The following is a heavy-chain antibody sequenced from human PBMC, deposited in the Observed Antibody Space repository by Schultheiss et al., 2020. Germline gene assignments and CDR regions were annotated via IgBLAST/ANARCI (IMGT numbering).Heavy chain of an antibody. D-gene: IGHD6-13*01. J-gene: IGHJ5*02. CDR1: GFTFRNYG. CDR2: ISYDGSNK. CDR3: ARDSSSNWFDP. Sequence: GESLKISCAASGFTFRNYGMHWVRQAPGKGLEWVAVISYDGSNKYYADSVKGRFTISRDNAKNSLYLQMNSLRAEDTAVYYCARDSSSNWFDPWGQGTLVTVSS. V-gene: IGHV3-30*03.